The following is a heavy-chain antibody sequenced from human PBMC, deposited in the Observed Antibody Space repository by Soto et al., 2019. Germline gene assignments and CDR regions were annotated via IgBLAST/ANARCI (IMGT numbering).Heavy chain of an antibody. V-gene: IGHV6-1*01. CDR2: TFYRSKWYN. CDR3: ARAHYYYDSSGYNDGMDV. CDR1: GDSVSSESAA. Sequence: PSQTLSLTCAISGDSVSSESAAWNWIRQSPSRGLEWLGRTFYRSKWYNDYAVSVKSRITINPDTAKNQFSLHLNSVTPEDTAVYYCARAHYYYDSSGYNDGMDVWGQGTTVTVSS. D-gene: IGHD3-22*01. J-gene: IGHJ6*02.